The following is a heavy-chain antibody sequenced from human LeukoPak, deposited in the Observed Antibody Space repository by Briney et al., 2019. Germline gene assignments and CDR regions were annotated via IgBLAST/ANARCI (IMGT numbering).Heavy chain of an antibody. CDR2: ISSSGSTI. J-gene: IGHJ6*02. Sequence: GGSLRPSCAASGFTFSSYEMNWVRQAPGEGLEWVSYISSSGSTIYYADSVKGRFTISRDNAKNSLYLQMNSLRAEDTAVYYCARDPGLPLGQDYYYYGMDVWGQGTTVTVSS. CDR1: GFTFSSYE. D-gene: IGHD5-18*01. V-gene: IGHV3-48*03. CDR3: ARDPGLPLGQDYYYYGMDV.